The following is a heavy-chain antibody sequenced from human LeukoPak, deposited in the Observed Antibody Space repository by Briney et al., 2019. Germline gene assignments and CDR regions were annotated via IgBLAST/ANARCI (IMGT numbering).Heavy chain of an antibody. J-gene: IGHJ4*02. Sequence: SETLSLTCAVYGGSFSGYYWSWIRQPPGKGLEWMGEINHSGSTNYNPSLKSRVTISVDTSKNQFSLKLSSVTAADTAVYYCAREAPISDSGNYYKSLGYWGQGTLVTVSS. CDR1: GGSFSGYY. CDR3: AREAPISDSGNYYKSLGY. CDR2: INHSGST. V-gene: IGHV4-34*01. D-gene: IGHD3-10*01.